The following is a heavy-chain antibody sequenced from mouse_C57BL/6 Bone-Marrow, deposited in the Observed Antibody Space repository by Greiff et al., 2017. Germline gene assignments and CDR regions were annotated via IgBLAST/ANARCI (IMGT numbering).Heavy chain of an antibody. J-gene: IGHJ3*01. CDR1: GYAFSSYW. V-gene: IGHV1-80*01. CDR3: ARGYYGSPFAY. CDR2: IYPGDGDT. Sequence: VQLVESGAELVKPGASVKISCKASGYAFSSYWMNWVKQRPGKGLEWIGQIYPGDGDTNYNGKFKGKATLTADKSSSTAYMQLSSLTSEDSAVYFCARGYYGSPFAYWGQGTLVTVSA. D-gene: IGHD1-1*01.